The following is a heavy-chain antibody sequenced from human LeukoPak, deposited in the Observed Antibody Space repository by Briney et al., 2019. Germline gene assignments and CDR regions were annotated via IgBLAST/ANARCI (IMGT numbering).Heavy chain of an antibody. J-gene: IGHJ4*02. D-gene: IGHD4-17*01. CDR2: IYYTGTT. Sequence: SQTLSLTCAVSGGSIHSGGFYWTWIRQHPGKGLEWIAYIYYTGTTYYNPSLKSRVTLSIDTSKNQFFLRLTSVTPADTAVYYCARNREFGEYYFDFWGRGTLVTVSS. CDR3: ARNREFGEYYFDF. V-gene: IGHV4-31*11. CDR1: GGSIHSGGFY.